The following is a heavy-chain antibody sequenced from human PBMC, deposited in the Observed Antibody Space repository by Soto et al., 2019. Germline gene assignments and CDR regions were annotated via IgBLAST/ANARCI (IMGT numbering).Heavy chain of an antibody. D-gene: IGHD1-1*01. J-gene: IGHJ4*02. CDR3: VRGDNWNDEASDY. CDR1: GFMFSNDG. CDR2: IWSDGNNR. V-gene: IGHV3-33*01. Sequence: PGGSLRRSCAESGFMFSNDGMHWLRLAPGKGLEWVAVIWSDGNNRYYADSVKGRFTIPRDNSKNTVYLQMNSLRAEDTAVYYCVRGDNWNDEASDYWGQGTLVTVSS.